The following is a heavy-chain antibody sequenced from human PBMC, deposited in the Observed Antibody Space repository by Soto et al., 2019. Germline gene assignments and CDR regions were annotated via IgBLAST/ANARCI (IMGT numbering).Heavy chain of an antibody. J-gene: IGHJ4*02. CDR1: GGSINSYY. D-gene: IGHD3-22*01. CDR3: AGYYDSSGYYPFDH. CDR2: IYYGGST. V-gene: IGHV4-59*01. Sequence: PSETLSLTCSVSGGSINSYYWSWIRHPPGKGLEWIGYIYYGGSTDYNPSLRSRLTISLDTSKNQLSLKLTSVTAADTAMYYCAGYYDSSGYYPFDHWGQGTLVTVSS.